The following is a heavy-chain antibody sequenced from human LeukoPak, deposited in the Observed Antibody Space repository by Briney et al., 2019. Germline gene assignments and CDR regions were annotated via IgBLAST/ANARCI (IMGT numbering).Heavy chain of an antibody. Sequence: ASAKVSCKASGYTFTGYYMHWVRQAPGQGLEWMGWINPNSGGTNYAQKFQGRVTMTRDTSISTAYMELSRLRSDDTAVYYCARGGRSSSWFYWFDPWGQGTLVTVSS. V-gene: IGHV1-2*02. CDR3: ARGGRSSSWFYWFDP. D-gene: IGHD6-13*01. J-gene: IGHJ5*02. CDR1: GYTFTGYY. CDR2: INPNSGGT.